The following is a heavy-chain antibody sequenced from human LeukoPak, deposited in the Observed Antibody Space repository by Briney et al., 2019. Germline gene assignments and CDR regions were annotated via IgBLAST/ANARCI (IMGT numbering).Heavy chain of an antibody. J-gene: IGHJ4*02. CDR3: ASLTYYDILTGYDY. V-gene: IGHV3-30*01. Sequence: GGPLRLSCAASGFTFSSYAMHWVRQAPGKGLEWVAVISYDGSNKYYADSVKGRFTISRDNSKNTLYLQMNSLRAEDTAVYYCASLTYYDILTGYDYWGQGTLVTVSS. CDR2: ISYDGSNK. D-gene: IGHD3-9*01. CDR1: GFTFSSYA.